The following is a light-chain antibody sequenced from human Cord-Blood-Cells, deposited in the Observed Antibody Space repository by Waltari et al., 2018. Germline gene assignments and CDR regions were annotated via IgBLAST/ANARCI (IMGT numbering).Light chain of an antibody. CDR1: QRISSY. CDR2: AAS. CDR3: QQSYSTPRT. Sequence: IQMTQSPSSLSASVGDRVTITCRASQRISSYLNWYQQKPGKAPKLLISAASSLQSGVPSRFSGSGSGTDFTLTISSLQPEDFATYYCQQSYSTPRTFGQGTKVEIK. V-gene: IGKV1-39*01. J-gene: IGKJ1*01.